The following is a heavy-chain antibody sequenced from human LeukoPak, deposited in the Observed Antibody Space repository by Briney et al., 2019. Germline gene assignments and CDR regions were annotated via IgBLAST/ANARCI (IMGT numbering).Heavy chain of an antibody. Sequence: GGSLRLSCAASGFTVSSNYMSWVRQAPGKGLEWVSVIYSGGNTYYAASVKGRFTISRHNSKNTLYLQMNSLRAEDTAVYYCARAPRGCSGGSCYPSPLYYYYYYGMDVWGQGTTVTVSS. CDR1: GFTVSSNY. CDR2: IYSGGNT. J-gene: IGHJ6*02. CDR3: ARAPRGCSGGSCYPSPLYYYYYYGMDV. D-gene: IGHD2-15*01. V-gene: IGHV3-53*04.